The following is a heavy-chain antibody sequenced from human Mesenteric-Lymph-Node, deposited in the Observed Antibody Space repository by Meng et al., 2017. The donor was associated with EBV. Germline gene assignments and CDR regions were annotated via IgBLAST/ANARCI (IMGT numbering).Heavy chain of an antibody. V-gene: IGHV1-69*17. CDR1: GDSFNNYG. Sequence: QVQLGQSGAEVKKPGSSVKVSCKGSGDSFNNYGISWVRQAPGQGLEWMGDITPVFGIANYAESFQGRVTISADTSTRTTYMDLSSLRSDDTAVYYCVRDLWLRIGECVWGQGTLVTVSS. CDR3: VRDLWLRIGECV. J-gene: IGHJ4*02. D-gene: IGHD5-12*01. CDR2: ITPVFGIA.